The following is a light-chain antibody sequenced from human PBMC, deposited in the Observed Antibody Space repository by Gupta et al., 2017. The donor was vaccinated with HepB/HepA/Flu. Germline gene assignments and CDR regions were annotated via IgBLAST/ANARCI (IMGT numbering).Light chain of an antibody. CDR2: SLN. CDR1: SSNIGSNT. V-gene: IGLV1-44*01. CDR3: AAWDDSLNGWV. J-gene: IGLJ3*02. Sequence: QSALTERGEGGGKPGQRVTLPCSGSSSNIGSNTVNWYQQHPGTAPKLLIYSLNQRPSGVPDRFSGSKSGTSASLAISGLQADDEADYYCAAWDDSLNGWVFGGGTKLTVL.